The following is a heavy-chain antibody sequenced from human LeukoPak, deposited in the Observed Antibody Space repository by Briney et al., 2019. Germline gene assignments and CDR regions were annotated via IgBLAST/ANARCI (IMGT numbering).Heavy chain of an antibody. J-gene: IGHJ4*02. CDR1: GFTFSSSA. V-gene: IGHV3-23*01. D-gene: IGHD5-18*01. Sequence: GGSLRLSCAASGFTFSSSAMSWVRQAPGKGLEWVSSVIGSGFTTHYADSVKGRFTISRDNSKNTLYLQMNSLRAEDTAVYYCAKDLVDTAMAVDYWGQGTLVTVSS. CDR3: AKDLVDTAMAVDY. CDR2: VIGSGFTT.